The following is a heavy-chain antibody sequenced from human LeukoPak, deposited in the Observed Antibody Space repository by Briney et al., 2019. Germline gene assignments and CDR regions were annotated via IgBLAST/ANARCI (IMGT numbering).Heavy chain of an antibody. Sequence: PSGTLSLTCAVSGGSISSSNWWSWVRQPPGKGLEWIGEIYHSGSTNYNPSLKSRVTISVDKSKNQFSLKLGSVTAADTAVYYCAREPKDSSSWYYFDYWGQGTLVTVSS. CDR1: GGSISSSNW. J-gene: IGHJ4*02. CDR2: IYHSGST. CDR3: AREPKDSSSWYYFDY. D-gene: IGHD6-13*01. V-gene: IGHV4-4*02.